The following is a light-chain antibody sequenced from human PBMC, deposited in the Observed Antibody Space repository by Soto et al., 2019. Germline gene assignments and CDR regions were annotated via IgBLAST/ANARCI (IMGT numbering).Light chain of an antibody. J-gene: IGLJ3*02. CDR2: DVT. V-gene: IGLV2-14*01. CDR3: SSYTSSSTPLV. CDR1: SSDVGGYNY. Sequence: QSALTQPASVSGSPVQSITISCTGTSSDVGGYNYVSWYQQHPGKSPKLMIYDVTNRPSGVSNRFSGSKSGNTSSLTISGLQDEDEADYYCSSYTSSSTPLVFGGGTQLTVL.